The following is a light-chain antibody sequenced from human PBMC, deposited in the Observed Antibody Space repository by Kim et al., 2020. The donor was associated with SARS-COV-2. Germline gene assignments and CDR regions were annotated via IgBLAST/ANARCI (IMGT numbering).Light chain of an antibody. Sequence: GRGVTISGSGCGSNIGSNTVNWYQQLPGTAPNLLIYSNNQRPSGVPDRFSGSKSGTSASLAISGLQSEDEADYYCAAWDDSLNDYVFGTGTKVTVL. CDR3: AAWDDSLNDYV. CDR1: GSNIGSNT. V-gene: IGLV1-44*01. CDR2: SNN. J-gene: IGLJ1*01.